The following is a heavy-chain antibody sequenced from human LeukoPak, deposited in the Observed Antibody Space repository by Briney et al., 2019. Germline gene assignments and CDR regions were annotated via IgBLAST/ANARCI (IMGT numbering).Heavy chain of an antibody. D-gene: IGHD3-10*01. CDR3: ARDQGATLVRGVTPYLDF. CDR1: GFNINNYA. J-gene: IGHJ4*02. CDR2: ISYDGSDN. Sequence: PGRSLRLSCAASGFNINNYAMHWVRQAPGKGLEWLSVISYDGSDNSSADSVQGRFTISRDNSKNTLYLQMNSLTTGDTAVYYCARDQGATLVRGVTPYLDFWGQGTLVSVSS. V-gene: IGHV3-30*04.